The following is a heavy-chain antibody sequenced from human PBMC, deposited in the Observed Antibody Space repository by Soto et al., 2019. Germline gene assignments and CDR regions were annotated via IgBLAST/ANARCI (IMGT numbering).Heavy chain of an antibody. V-gene: IGHV1-58*02. CDR1: GFTFTSSA. J-gene: IGHJ4*02. D-gene: IGHD4-17*01. CDR2: IVVGSGNT. CDR3: AASFSTMTTLDY. Sequence: SVKVSCKASGFTFTSSAMQWVRQARGQRLEWIGWIVVGSGNTNYAQKFQERVTITRDMSTSTAYMELSSLRSEDTAVYYCAASFSTMTTLDYWGQGTLVTVSS.